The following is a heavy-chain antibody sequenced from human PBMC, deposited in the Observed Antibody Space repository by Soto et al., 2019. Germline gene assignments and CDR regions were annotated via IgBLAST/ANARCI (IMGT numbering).Heavy chain of an antibody. Sequence: PGGSLRLSCAASGFTFSNSALSWVRQAPGKGPEWVSGISAGGGSIYYADSVKGRFTISRDNSQNTVFLQMSSLRADDTAIYYCAQGFMTTATFHYWGQGTLVTVSS. CDR1: GFTFSNSA. J-gene: IGHJ4*02. CDR2: ISAGGGSI. V-gene: IGHV3-23*01. D-gene: IGHD4-4*01. CDR3: AQGFMTTATFHY.